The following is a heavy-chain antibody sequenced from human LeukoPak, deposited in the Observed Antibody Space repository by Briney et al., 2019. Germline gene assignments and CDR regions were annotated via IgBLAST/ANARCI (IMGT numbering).Heavy chain of an antibody. CDR2: ISGSGGST. V-gene: IGHV3-23*01. CDR1: GFTFSSYG. J-gene: IGHJ6*03. CDR3: ARDYGFGGNYMDV. D-gene: IGHD3-16*01. Sequence: GSLRLSCAASGFTFSSYGMSWVRQAPGKGLEWVSAISGSGGSTYYADSVKGRFTISRDNSKNSLYLQMNSLRAEDTAVFYCARDYGFGGNYMDVWGKGTTVTVSS.